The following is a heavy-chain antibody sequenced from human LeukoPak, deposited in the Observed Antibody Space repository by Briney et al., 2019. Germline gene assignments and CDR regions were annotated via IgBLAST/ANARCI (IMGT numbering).Heavy chain of an antibody. Sequence: ASVKVSCKPSGYSFTGYYMHWVRQAPGQGLEWMGWINPHSGGTSYAQKFQGRVTLTTDTSITTGYMELSRLRSDDTAVYYCARPYCTITTCYLDSWGQGTLVTVSS. J-gene: IGHJ4*02. D-gene: IGHD2-2*01. V-gene: IGHV1-2*02. CDR2: INPHSGGT. CDR3: ARPYCTITTCYLDS. CDR1: GYSFTGYY.